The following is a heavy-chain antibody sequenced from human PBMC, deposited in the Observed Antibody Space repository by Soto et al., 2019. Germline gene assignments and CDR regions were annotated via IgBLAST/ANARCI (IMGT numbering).Heavy chain of an antibody. V-gene: IGHV4-34*01. J-gene: IGHJ4*02. CDR1: GGSFSGYY. D-gene: IGHD6-13*01. Sequence: QVQLQQWGAGLLKPSETLSLTCAVYGGSFSGYYWSWIRQPPGKGLEWIGESNHSGSTNYNPSLKSRVTISVDTSKKQFSLKLSSVTAADTAVYYCARGVIAAAGRYYFDYWGQGTLVTVSS. CDR3: ARGVIAAAGRYYFDY. CDR2: SNHSGST.